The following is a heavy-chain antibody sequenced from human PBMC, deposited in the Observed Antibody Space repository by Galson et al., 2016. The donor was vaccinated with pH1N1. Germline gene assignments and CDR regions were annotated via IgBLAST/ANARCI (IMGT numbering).Heavy chain of an antibody. V-gene: IGHV1-69*13. D-gene: IGHD3-22*01. CDR3: AREDYYDTDLSDWYFDL. Sequence: SVKVSCKASGGTFSSYGINWVRQAPGQGLEWMGGIIPIFGTAKYAQNFQGRVTITADESTTTAYMELSSQRSEDTAVYYCAREDYYDTDLSDWYFDLWGRGTLLTVSS. CDR1: GGTFSSYG. J-gene: IGHJ2*01. CDR2: IIPIFGTA.